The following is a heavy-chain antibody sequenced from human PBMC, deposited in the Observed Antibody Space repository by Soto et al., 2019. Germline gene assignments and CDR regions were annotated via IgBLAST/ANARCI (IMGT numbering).Heavy chain of an antibody. CDR1: GFTFGDYW. V-gene: IGHV3-7*05. Sequence: EVQLVESGGGLVQPGGSLRLSCGVSGFTFGDYWMTWVRQAPGKGLEWVANMNQAGNERFYVDSVKGRFTISRDNAKTSLYLQMNSLRAEDTAVYYCASLRISYAVDVWGQGTTVTVSS. CDR2: MNQAGNER. CDR3: ASLRISYAVDV. D-gene: IGHD3-10*01. J-gene: IGHJ6*02.